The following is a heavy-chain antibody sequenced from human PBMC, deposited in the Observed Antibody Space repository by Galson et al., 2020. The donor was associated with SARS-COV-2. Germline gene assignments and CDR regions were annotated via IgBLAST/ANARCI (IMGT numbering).Heavy chain of an antibody. CDR3: ARGGYYGSGGLGFDY. J-gene: IGHJ4*02. D-gene: IGHD3-10*01. V-gene: IGHV3-7*01. CDR2: MNQGGREK. Sequence: GGSLRLSCAASGFIFSSSWMSWVRPAPGKGLEWVASMNQGGREKYYVDSVKGRFTNSRDNAKSSLYLQVNSLGVEDTAVYYCARGGYYGSGGLGFDYLGQGTLVTVSS. CDR1: GFIFSSSW.